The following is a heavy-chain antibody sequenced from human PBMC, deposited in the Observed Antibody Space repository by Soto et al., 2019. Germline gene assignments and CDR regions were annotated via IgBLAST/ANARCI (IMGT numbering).Heavy chain of an antibody. D-gene: IGHD3-22*01. V-gene: IGHV1-46*01. CDR3: ARAFPYYDSSGYFDY. CDR1: RYTFTSYY. J-gene: IGHJ4*02. CDR2: INPSGGST. Sequence: ASVKVSCKASRYTFTSYYMHWVRQAPGQGLEWMGIINPSGGSTSYAQKFQGRVTMTRDTSTSTVYMELSSLRSEDTAVYYCARAFPYYDSSGYFDYWGQGTLVTVSS.